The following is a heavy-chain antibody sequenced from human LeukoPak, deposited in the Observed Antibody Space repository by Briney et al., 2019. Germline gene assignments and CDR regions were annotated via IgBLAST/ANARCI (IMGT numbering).Heavy chain of an antibody. J-gene: IGHJ6*03. CDR2: MIPNSGNT. D-gene: IGHD6-13*01. Sequence: ASVKVSCKASGYTFTSYDINWVRQATGQGLEWMGWMIPNSGNTGYAQKFQGRVTMTRNTSISTAYMELSSLRSEDTAVYYCARGIAAAGTGGYYYYYMDVWGKGTTVTVSS. CDR3: ARGIAAAGTGGYYYYYMDV. V-gene: IGHV1-8*01. CDR1: GYTFTSYD.